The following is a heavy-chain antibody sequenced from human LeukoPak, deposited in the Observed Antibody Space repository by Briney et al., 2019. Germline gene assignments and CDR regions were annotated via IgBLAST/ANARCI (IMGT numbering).Heavy chain of an antibody. CDR1: GFTFSSYE. Sequence: PGGSLRLSCAASGFTFSSYEMNWVRQAPGKWLEWVSYISSSGSTIYYADSVKGRLSISRDNAKNSLYLQMNSLRAEDTAVYYCAREHYGHAPFDYWGQGTLVTVSS. CDR3: AREHYGHAPFDY. V-gene: IGHV3-48*03. J-gene: IGHJ4*02. D-gene: IGHD3-10*01. CDR2: ISSSGSTI.